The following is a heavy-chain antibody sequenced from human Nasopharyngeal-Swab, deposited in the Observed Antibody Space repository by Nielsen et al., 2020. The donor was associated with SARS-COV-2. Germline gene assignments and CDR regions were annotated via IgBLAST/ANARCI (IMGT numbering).Heavy chain of an antibody. J-gene: IGHJ3*02. CDR2: IYHSGST. D-gene: IGHD3-10*01. V-gene: IGHV4-38-2*01. CDR3: ARPGVWFGELKNDAFDI. Sequence: WIRQPPGKGLEWIGSIYHSGSTYYNPSLKSRVTISVDTSKNQFSLKLSSVTAADTAAYYCARPGVWFGELKNDAFDIWGQGTMVNVSS.